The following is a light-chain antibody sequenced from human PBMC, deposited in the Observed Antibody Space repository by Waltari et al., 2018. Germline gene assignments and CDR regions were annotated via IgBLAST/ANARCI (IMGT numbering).Light chain of an antibody. V-gene: IGKV1-5*03. CDR2: KAS. CDR1: QSISIW. Sequence: DIQMTQSPSTLSASVGDRVTITCRASQSISIWLAWYQQKPGKVPKLLIYKASSLESGVPSRCSGSGSGTEFTLTISSLQPDDFATYYCQQYNSYSGTFGQGTKVEIK. CDR3: QQYNSYSGT. J-gene: IGKJ1*01.